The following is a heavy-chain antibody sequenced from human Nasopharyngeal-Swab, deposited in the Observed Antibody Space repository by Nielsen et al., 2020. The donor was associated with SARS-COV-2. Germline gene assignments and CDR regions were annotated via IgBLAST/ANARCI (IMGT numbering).Heavy chain of an antibody. D-gene: IGHD4-23*01. V-gene: IGHV3-23*01. Sequence: GESLKISCTASGFTFSSYAMSWVRQAPGKGLEWVSEISGSGGSTYYAESVKGRFTISRDNSKNTLHLQMSSLRAEDTAIYYCAKDLGVESPLWFDYWGQGTLLTVSS. CDR3: AKDLGVESPLWFDY. CDR1: GFTFSSYA. CDR2: ISGSGGST. J-gene: IGHJ4*02.